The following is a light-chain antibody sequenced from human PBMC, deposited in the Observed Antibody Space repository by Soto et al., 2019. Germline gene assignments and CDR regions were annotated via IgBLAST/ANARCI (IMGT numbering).Light chain of an antibody. CDR1: NSDVGGYNY. V-gene: IGLV2-14*03. CDR3: SSFTSISTYV. Sequence: QSALTQPASVSGSPGQSITISCTGTNSDVGGYNYVFWYQQHPGEAPKLLIYDVSNRPSGVSNRFSGSKSGNTASLTISGLQTEDEADYYCSSFTSISTYVFGGGTKLTVL. CDR2: DVS. J-gene: IGLJ1*01.